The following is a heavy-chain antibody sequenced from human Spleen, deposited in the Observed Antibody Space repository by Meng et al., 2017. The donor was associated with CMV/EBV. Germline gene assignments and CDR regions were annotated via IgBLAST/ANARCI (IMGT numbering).Heavy chain of an antibody. Sequence: TSGFSFNTYAMSWVRQAPGKGLEWVSGSSDRGGITYYAHSVKGRFTISRDNSKNTVYLQMSSLRDEDTAVYYCAKGGTFFAHGFDHWGQGTLVTVSS. V-gene: IGHV3-23*01. CDR3: AKGGTFFAHGFDH. J-gene: IGHJ4*02. CDR2: SSDRGGIT. CDR1: GFSFNTYA.